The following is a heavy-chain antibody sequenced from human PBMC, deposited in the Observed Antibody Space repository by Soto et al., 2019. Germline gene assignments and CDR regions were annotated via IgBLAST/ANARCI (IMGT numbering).Heavy chain of an antibody. D-gene: IGHD3-10*01. Sequence: PSETLSLTCTVAGGSISSYYWSWIRQPPGKGLEWIGYIYYSGSTNYNPSLKSRVTISVDTSKNQFSLKLSSVTAADTAVYYCARHLERGFGESYYYYYYMDVWGKGTTVTVSS. J-gene: IGHJ6*03. CDR3: ARHLERGFGESYYYYYYMDV. CDR1: GGSISSYY. V-gene: IGHV4-59*08. CDR2: IYYSGST.